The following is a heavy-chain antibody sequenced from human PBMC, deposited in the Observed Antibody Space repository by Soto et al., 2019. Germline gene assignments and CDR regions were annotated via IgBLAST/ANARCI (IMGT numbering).Heavy chain of an antibody. V-gene: IGHV3-30-3*01. D-gene: IGHD6-13*01. CDR2: ISYDGSNK. J-gene: IGHJ4*02. CDR3: ARDPYSSSWYQEYYFDY. Sequence: GGSLRLSCAASGFTFSSYAMHWVRQAPGKGLEWVAVISYDGSNKYYADSVKGRFTISRDNSKNTLYLQMNSLRAEDTAVYYCARDPYSSSWYQEYYFDYWGQGTLVTVSS. CDR1: GFTFSSYA.